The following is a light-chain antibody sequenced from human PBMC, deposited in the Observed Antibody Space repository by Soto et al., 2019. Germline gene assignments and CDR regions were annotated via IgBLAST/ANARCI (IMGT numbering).Light chain of an antibody. CDR2: GAS. CDR3: QQSGYSPIT. Sequence: EIVLTQSPGTLSLSPGERATLSCRASQSVSSSFLSWYQQKRGQAPRLLMFGASSRATGIPDRLSGSGSGTDFTLTIYRLEPEDFAVYYCQQSGYSPITFGQGTRLEIK. V-gene: IGKV3-20*01. CDR1: QSVSSSF. J-gene: IGKJ5*01.